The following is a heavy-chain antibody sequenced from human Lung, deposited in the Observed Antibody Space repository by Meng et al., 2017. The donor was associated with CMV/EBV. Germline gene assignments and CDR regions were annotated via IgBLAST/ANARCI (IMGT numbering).Heavy chain of an antibody. D-gene: IGHD2-21*01. CDR2: IGATAGGT. Sequence: ESXKISXAASGLTFSSYGMSWVRQAPGKGLEWVSSIGATAGGTYYADSVKGRFTISRDNAKNTLYLQMNSLSAEDTAVYYCAKYSAVGERLYYFDYWGQGTLVXVSS. CDR3: AKYSAVGERLYYFDY. V-gene: IGHV3-23*01. CDR1: GLTFSSYG. J-gene: IGHJ4*02.